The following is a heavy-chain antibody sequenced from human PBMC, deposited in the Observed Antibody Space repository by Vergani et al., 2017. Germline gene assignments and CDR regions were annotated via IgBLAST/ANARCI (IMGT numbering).Heavy chain of an antibody. Sequence: QVQLVQSGAEVKKPGASVKVSCKASGYTFTGYYMHWVRQAPGQGLEWMGWINPNSGGTNYAQKFQGRVTMTRDTSISTAYMELSRLRSDDTAVYYCARDYYYDSSGYYRDYSAVYYFDYWGQGTLVTVSS. D-gene: IGHD3-22*01. CDR1: GYTFTGYY. CDR3: ARDYYYDSSGYYRDYSAVYYFDY. CDR2: INPNSGGT. J-gene: IGHJ4*02. V-gene: IGHV1-2*02.